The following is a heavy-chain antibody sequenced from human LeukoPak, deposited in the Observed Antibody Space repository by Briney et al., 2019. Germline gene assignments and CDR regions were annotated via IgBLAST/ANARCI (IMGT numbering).Heavy chain of an antibody. V-gene: IGHV3-64*01. CDR1: GFTFCIDT. D-gene: IGHD6-19*01. Sequence: PGGSLRLSCAASGFTFCIDTMHWGRQAPRGGVEYGSAISSNGGSTYYANSVKGRFTISRDTSKNTLYLQMGSLRAEDMAVYYCARGLHSRGWPQGPYYFDYWGQGTLVTVSS. J-gene: IGHJ4*02. CDR3: ARGLHSRGWPQGPYYFDY. CDR2: ISSNGGST.